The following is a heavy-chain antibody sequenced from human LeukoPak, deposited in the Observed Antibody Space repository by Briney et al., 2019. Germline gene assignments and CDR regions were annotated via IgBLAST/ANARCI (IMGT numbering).Heavy chain of an antibody. V-gene: IGHV3-11*01. CDR2: ISSSGSAI. CDR3: ARDHGYSYGSPHFDY. Sequence: GGSLRLSCAASGFTFSDYYMSWIRQAPGKGLEWVSYISSSGSAIYYADSVKGRFTISRGNAKNSLYLQMNSLRAEDTAVYYCARDHGYSYGSPHFDYWGQGTLVTVSS. D-gene: IGHD5-18*01. J-gene: IGHJ4*02. CDR1: GFTFSDYY.